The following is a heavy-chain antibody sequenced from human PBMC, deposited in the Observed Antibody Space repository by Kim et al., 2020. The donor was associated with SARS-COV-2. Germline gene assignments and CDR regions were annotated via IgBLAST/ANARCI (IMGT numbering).Heavy chain of an antibody. Sequence: GGSLRLSCAASGFTFDDYAMHWVRQAPGKGLEWVSGISWNSGSIGYADSVKGRFTISRDNAKNSLYLQMNSLRAEDTALYYCAKDLQGIVAGKGMDVWGQGTTVTVSS. CDR2: ISWNSGSI. D-gene: IGHD3-22*01. CDR1: GFTFDDYA. CDR3: AKDLQGIVAGKGMDV. V-gene: IGHV3-9*01. J-gene: IGHJ6*02.